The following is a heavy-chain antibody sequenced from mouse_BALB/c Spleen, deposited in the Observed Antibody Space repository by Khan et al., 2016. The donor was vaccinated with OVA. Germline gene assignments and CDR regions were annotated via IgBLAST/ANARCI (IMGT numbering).Heavy chain of an antibody. CDR2: IFPVDGRS. D-gene: IGHD1-1*01. J-gene: IGHJ1*01. CDR1: GYSFISYY. Sequence: QVQLQQSGRELVKPGASVKMSCKASGYSFISYYIHWVKQRPGQGLEWIGWIFPVDGRSKYNEKFKGKTALTADKSSSTAYMLLSSLTSEDSAIYFCAISNYGRHWYFDVWGAGTTVTVST. V-gene: IGHV1S56*01. CDR3: AISNYGRHWYFDV.